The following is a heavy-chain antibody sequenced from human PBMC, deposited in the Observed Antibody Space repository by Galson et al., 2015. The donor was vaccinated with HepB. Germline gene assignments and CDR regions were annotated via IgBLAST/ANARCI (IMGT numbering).Heavy chain of an antibody. CDR1: GFTFSSYA. CDR2: ISYDGSNK. V-gene: IGHV3-30*04. D-gene: IGHD5-18*01. J-gene: IGHJ4*02. Sequence: SLRLSCAASGFTFSSYAMHWVRQAPGKGLEWVAVISYDGSNKYYADSVKGRFTISRDNSKNTLYLQMNSLRAEDTAVYYCARDLGYSYGYFDYWGQGTLVTVSS. CDR3: ARDLGYSYGYFDY.